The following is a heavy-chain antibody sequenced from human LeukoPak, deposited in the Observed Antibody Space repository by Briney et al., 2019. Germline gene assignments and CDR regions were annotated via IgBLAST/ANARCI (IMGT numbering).Heavy chain of an antibody. Sequence: SETLSLTCAVYGVSFSGYYWSWIRQPPGKGLEWIGEINHSGSTNYNPSLKSRATISVDTSKNQFSLKLSSVTAADTAVYYCAREFGRRSSALNWFDPCGQGTLVTVSS. CDR3: AREFGRRSSALNWFDP. CDR1: GVSFSGYY. D-gene: IGHD1-26*01. CDR2: INHSGST. V-gene: IGHV4-34*01. J-gene: IGHJ5*02.